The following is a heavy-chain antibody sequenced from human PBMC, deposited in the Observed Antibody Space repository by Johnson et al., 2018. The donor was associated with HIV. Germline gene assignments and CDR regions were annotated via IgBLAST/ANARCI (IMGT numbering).Heavy chain of an antibody. D-gene: IGHD1-26*01. Sequence: VQLVESGGGLVQPGGSLRLSCAVSGFTFSSYAMSWVCQAPGKGLEWVSAISGSGGSTYYADSVKGRFTISRDNSKNTLYLQMNSLKTEDTAVYYCATDVPSAPYYNAFDIWGQGTMVTVSS. V-gene: IGHV3-23*04. CDR3: ATDVPSAPYYNAFDI. J-gene: IGHJ3*02. CDR1: GFTFSSYA. CDR2: ISGSGGST.